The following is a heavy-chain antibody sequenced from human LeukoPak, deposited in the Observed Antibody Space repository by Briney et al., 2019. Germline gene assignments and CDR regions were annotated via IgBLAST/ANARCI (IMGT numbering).Heavy chain of an antibody. CDR2: IIPIFGTA. V-gene: IGHV1-69*05. CDR1: GGTFSSYA. CDR3: ARGLKWTAAILGY. D-gene: IGHD2-2*01. J-gene: IGHJ4*02. Sequence: GASVKVSCTASGGTFSSYAISWVRQAPGQGLEWMGGIIPIFGTANYAQKFQGRVTITTDESTSTAYMELSSLRSEDTAVYYCARGLKWTAAILGYWGQGTLVTVSS.